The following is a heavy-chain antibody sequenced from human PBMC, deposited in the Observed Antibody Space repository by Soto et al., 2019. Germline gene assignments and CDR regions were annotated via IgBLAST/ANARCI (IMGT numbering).Heavy chain of an antibody. CDR2: IYYSGST. D-gene: IGHD6-13*01. CDR1: GDSISSYY. CDR3: ASGGQLEAYFYGLDV. J-gene: IGHJ6*02. V-gene: IGHV4-59*01. Sequence: SETLSLTCTVPGDSISSYYWSWIRQPPGKGLECIGYIYYSGSTNYNPSLKSRVTISADTSKNQFSLKLSSVTAADTAVYYCASGGQLEAYFYGLDVWGQGTTVTVSS.